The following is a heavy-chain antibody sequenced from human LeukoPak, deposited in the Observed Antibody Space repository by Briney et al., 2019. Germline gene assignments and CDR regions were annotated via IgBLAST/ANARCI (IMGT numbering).Heavy chain of an antibody. D-gene: IGHD1-14*01. J-gene: IGHJ5*02. Sequence: ASVKVSCKASGYTFSSYFINWVRQAPGRGLEWMGTISPSNGDTNYPQRLRGRITLTRDMSTSTVYMELNSLTSEDTAMYYCAREAPGVCWFDPWGQGTLVTVSS. CDR2: ISPSNGDT. CDR1: GYTFSSYF. V-gene: IGHV1-46*04. CDR3: AREAPGVCWFDP.